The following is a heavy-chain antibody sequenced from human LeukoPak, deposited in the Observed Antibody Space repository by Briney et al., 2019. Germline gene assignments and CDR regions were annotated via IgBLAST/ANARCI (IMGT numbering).Heavy chain of an antibody. CDR3: ARDGFPWGNYYYYYMDV. CDR2: IWYDGSNK. V-gene: IGHV3-33*01. CDR1: GFTSSSYG. D-gene: IGHD7-27*01. J-gene: IGHJ6*03. Sequence: GGSLRLSCAASGFTSSSYGMHWVRQAPGKGLEWVAVIWYDGSNKYYADSVKGRFTISRDNSKNTLYLQMNSLRAEDTAVYYCARDGFPWGNYYYYYMDVWGKGTTVTVSS.